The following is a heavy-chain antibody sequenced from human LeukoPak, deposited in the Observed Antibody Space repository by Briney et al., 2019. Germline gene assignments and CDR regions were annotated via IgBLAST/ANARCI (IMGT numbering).Heavy chain of an antibody. Sequence: GGSLRLSCAASGFTFDDYDVSWVRQAPGKGLEWVSDINWNGGCTGYADSVKGRFTISRDNAKNSLYLQMNSLRAEDTALYYCAGGGGWYWGQGTLVTVSS. CDR2: INWNGGCT. D-gene: IGHD2-15*01. CDR3: AGGGGWY. CDR1: GFTFDDYD. J-gene: IGHJ4*02. V-gene: IGHV3-20*04.